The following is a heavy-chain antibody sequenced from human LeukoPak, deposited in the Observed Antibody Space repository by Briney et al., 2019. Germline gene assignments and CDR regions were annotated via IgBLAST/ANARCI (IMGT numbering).Heavy chain of an antibody. V-gene: IGHV3-53*01. CDR1: GFTVSSNY. CDR2: IYSGGST. D-gene: IGHD2-8*01. J-gene: IGHJ4*02. Sequence: PGGSLRLSCAASGFTVSSNYMSWVRQAPGKRLEWVSVIYSGGSTYYADSVKGRFTISRDNSKNTLYLQMNSPRAEDTAVYYCARDHCTNGVCYPSFDYWGQGTLVTVSS. CDR3: ARDHCTNGVCYPSFDY.